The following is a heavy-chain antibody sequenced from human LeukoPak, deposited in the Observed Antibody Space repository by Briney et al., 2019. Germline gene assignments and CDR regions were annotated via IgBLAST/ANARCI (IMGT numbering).Heavy chain of an antibody. J-gene: IGHJ6*03. D-gene: IGHD6-13*01. CDR3: ARVWKYSSSWSYYYYYYYMDV. CDR2: IYYSGST. V-gene: IGHV4-39*07. CDR1: GGSISSSSYY. Sequence: SETLSLTCTVSGGSISSSSYYWGWIRQPPGRGLEWIGSIYYSGSTYYNPSLKSRVTISVDTSKNQFSLRLSSVTAADTAVYYCARVWKYSSSWSYYYYYYYMDVWGKGTTVTVSS.